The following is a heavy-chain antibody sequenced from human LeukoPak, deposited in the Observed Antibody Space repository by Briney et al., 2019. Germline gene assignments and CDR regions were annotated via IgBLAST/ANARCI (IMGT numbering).Heavy chain of an antibody. Sequence: GESLKISCKGSGYSFTSHWIAWVRQMPGKGLEWMGIIYPDDSDTRYSPSFQGQVTISADKSINTAYLHWSSLKASDTAMYYCARTPYDFWGGSPLHYYNYMDVWGKGTTVTVSS. D-gene: IGHD3-3*01. CDR1: GYSFTSHW. J-gene: IGHJ6*03. V-gene: IGHV5-51*01. CDR3: ARTPYDFWGGSPLHYYNYMDV. CDR2: IYPDDSDT.